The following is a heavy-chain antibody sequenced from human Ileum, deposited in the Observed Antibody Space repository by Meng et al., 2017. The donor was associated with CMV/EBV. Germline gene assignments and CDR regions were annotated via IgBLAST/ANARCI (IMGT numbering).Heavy chain of an antibody. J-gene: IGHJ4*02. CDR2: FYYDGT. Sequence: SETLSLTCTVSGVSISRYFWSWIRQSPGKGLEWIGYFYYDGTNYNPSLKSRVTISVDTSKNQFSLQLSSVTAADTAVYYCARESTSRGKYYFDYWGQGTQVT. CDR1: GVSISRYF. D-gene: IGHD2-2*01. CDR3: ARESTSRGKYYFDY. V-gene: IGHV4-59*01.